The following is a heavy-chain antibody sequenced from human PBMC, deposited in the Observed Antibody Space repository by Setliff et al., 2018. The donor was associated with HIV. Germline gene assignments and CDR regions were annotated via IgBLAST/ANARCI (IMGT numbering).Heavy chain of an antibody. D-gene: IGHD3-22*01. V-gene: IGHV4-38-2*01. CDR1: GYSISRGYY. Sequence: PSETLSLTCVVSGYSISRGYYWAWIRQPPGKGLEWIASIYHSGITYYNPSLKSRVTISVDTSEDQFSLKPSSVTAADTAMYFCARLGHYDSSGYYSALYFDSWGQGTLVTVSS. CDR3: ARLGHYDSSGYYSALYFDS. J-gene: IGHJ4*02. CDR2: IYHSGIT.